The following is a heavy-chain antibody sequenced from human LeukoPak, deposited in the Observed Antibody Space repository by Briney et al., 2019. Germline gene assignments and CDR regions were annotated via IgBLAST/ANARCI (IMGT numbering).Heavy chain of an antibody. J-gene: IGHJ6*02. CDR3: ARDSTMDYYYGMDV. CDR1: GFTFSSYA. CDR2: ISYDGSNK. Sequence: GGSLRLSCAAPGFTFSSYAMHWVRQAPGKGLEWVAVISYDGSNKYYADSVKGRFTISRDNSKNTLYLQMNSLRAEDTAVYYCARDSTMDYYYGMDVWGQGTTVTVSS. V-gene: IGHV3-30-3*01. D-gene: IGHD3-10*01.